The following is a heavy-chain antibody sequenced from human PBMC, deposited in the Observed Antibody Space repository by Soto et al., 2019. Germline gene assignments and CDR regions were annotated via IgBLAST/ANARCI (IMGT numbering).Heavy chain of an antibody. J-gene: IGHJ6*02. CDR1: GGTFSSYA. Sequence: QVQLVQSGAEVKKPGSSVKVSCKASGGTFSSYAISWVRQAPGQGLEWMGGIIPIFGTANYAQKFQGRVTITADESTSTAYMELSSLSSEDTAVYYCARVLGGYFDVGNDYDGMEVWGQGTKVTVSS. V-gene: IGHV1-69*01. D-gene: IGHD2-21*02. CDR2: IIPIFGTA. CDR3: ARVLGGYFDVGNDYDGMEV.